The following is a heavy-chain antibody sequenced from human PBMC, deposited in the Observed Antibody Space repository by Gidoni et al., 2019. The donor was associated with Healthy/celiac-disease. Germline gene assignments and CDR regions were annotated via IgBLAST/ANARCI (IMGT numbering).Heavy chain of an antibody. CDR2: IRSKAYGGTT. D-gene: IGHD5-18*01. V-gene: IGHV3-49*04. CDR1: GFTFGDYA. J-gene: IGHJ4*02. CDR3: TRDRPPDTAMVTWSDY. Sequence: EVQLVESGGGLVQPGRSLRLSCTASGFTFGDYAMSWVRQAPGKGLEWVGFIRSKAYGGTTEYAASVKGRFTISRDDSKSIAYLQMNSLKTEDTAVYYCTRDRPPDTAMVTWSDYWGQGTLVTVSS.